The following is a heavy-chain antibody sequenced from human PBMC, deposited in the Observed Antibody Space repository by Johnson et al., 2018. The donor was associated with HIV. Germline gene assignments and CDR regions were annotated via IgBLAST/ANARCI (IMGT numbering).Heavy chain of an antibody. D-gene: IGHD5-18*01. V-gene: IGHV3-66*02. Sequence: VQLVESGGGLAQPGGSLRLSCAASGITVSSNYMSWVRQAPGKGLEWVSVIFTVGDVYYADSVKGRFTISRDNSKNFLYLQMNSLRPEDTDVYYCARDGRDLVTRGSFDVWGQGTVVTVSS. J-gene: IGHJ3*01. CDR2: IFTVGDV. CDR3: ARDGRDLVTRGSFDV. CDR1: GITVSSNY.